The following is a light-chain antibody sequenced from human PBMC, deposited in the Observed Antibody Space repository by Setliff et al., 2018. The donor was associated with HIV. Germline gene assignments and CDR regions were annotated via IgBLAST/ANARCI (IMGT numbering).Light chain of an antibody. CDR1: QNIGSA. V-gene: IGKV1D-13*01. CDR2: DAS. CDR3: QQYNNYVLT. J-gene: IGKJ4*01. Sequence: AIQLIQSPSSLSASVGDRVTITCRASQNIGSALAWYQQRAGKPPKLLIYDASGLENGVPSRFSGSGSGTDFTFTISSLQPEDFATYYCQQYNNYVLTFGGGTKVDIK.